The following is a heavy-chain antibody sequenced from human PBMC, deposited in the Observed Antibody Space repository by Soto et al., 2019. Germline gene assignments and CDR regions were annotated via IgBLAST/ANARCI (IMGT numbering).Heavy chain of an antibody. J-gene: IGHJ1*01. CDR1: GFTFSSYA. V-gene: IGHV3-23*01. D-gene: IGHD2-15*01. CDR3: AKRAVLVVKGLQH. CDR2: ISGSGGST. Sequence: GGSLKLSCAASGFTFSSYAMTWVRQAPGKGLEWVSAISGSGGSTYYADSVKGRFTISRDNSKNTLYLQMNSLRAEDTAVYYCAKRAVLVVKGLQHWGQGTLVTVSS.